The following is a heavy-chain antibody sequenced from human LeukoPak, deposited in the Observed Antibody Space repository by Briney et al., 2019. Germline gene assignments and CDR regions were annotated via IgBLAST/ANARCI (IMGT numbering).Heavy chain of an antibody. J-gene: IGHJ4*02. CDR1: GGSFSGYY. D-gene: IGHD4-17*01. CDR2: INHSGRS. V-gene: IGHV4-34*01. CDR3: AFRDYGDYVADY. Sequence: SETLSLTCAVYGGSFSGYYRSWIRQPPGKGLEGIGEINHSGRSNYNPSLKSRVTISVDTSKNQFSLKLSSVTAADTAVYYCAFRDYGDYVADYWGQGTLVTVSS.